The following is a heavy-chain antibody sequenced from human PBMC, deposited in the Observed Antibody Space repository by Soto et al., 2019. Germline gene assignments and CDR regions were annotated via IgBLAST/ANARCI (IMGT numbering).Heavy chain of an antibody. Sequence: SETLSLTCTVSGGSISSYYWSWIRQPPGKGLEWIGYIYYSGSTNYNPSLKSRVTISVDTSKNQFSLKLSSVTAADTAVYYCARLGGYYDSSGYYYDWFDPRGQGTLVT. J-gene: IGHJ5*02. CDR3: ARLGGYYDSSGYYYDWFDP. V-gene: IGHV4-59*01. D-gene: IGHD3-22*01. CDR1: GGSISSYY. CDR2: IYYSGST.